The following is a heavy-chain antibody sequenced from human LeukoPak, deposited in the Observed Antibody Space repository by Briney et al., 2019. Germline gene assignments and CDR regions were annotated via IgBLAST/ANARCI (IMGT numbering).Heavy chain of an antibody. J-gene: IGHJ4*02. CDR1: GFTFSSYT. D-gene: IGHD6-19*01. Sequence: GTSLRLSCAASGFTFSSYTMHWVRQAPGKGLQWVAVMSYDGSNKHYADSVKGRFAISRDNSKNTLYLHMNSLRAEDTAVYYCAVHPSIAVTGTGDYWGQGTLVTVSS. V-gene: IGHV3-30*09. CDR2: MSYDGSNK. CDR3: AVHPSIAVTGTGDY.